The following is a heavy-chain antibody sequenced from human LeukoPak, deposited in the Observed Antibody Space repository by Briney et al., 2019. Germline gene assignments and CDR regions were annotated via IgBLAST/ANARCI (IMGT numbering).Heavy chain of an antibody. CDR3: ASYGSYSLAFDI. V-gene: IGHV1-69*13. CDR1: GGTFISYA. Sequence: GASVTVSFKASGGTFISYAISWLRQAPGQGLEWMGGIIPIFGTANYAQKFQGRVTITADESTSTAYMELSSLRSEDTAVYYCASYGSYSLAFDIWGQGTMVTVSS. CDR2: IIPIFGTA. J-gene: IGHJ3*02. D-gene: IGHD1-26*01.